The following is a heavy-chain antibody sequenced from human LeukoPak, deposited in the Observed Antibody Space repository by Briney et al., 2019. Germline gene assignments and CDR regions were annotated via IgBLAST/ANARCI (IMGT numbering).Heavy chain of an antibody. CDR2: ISSSSSYI. CDR3: ARDGRDGYKDLDY. D-gene: IGHD5-24*01. J-gene: IGHJ4*02. V-gene: IGHV3-21*01. CDR1: GFTFSSYS. Sequence: GGSLRLSCAASGFTFSSYSMNWVRQAPGKGLEWVSSISSSSSYIYYADSVKGRFTISRDNAKNSLYLQMNSLRAEDTAVYYCARDGRDGYKDLDYWGQGTLVTVSS.